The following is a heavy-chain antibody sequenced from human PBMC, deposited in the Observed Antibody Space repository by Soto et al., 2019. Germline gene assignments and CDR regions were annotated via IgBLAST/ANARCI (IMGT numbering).Heavy chain of an antibody. CDR1: RFTFSSYS. CDR2: FGVNVLCI. V-gene: IGHV3-23*01. Sequence: GSLRLSCAASRFTFSSYSMSCVRQAPGIGFGLFSAFGVNVLCIFYAVSVMGRFTISRDNPKSTLYMQMNSQRAEETSLFFCARGPSTRNDKFGYWGQGTLVTVSS. J-gene: IGHJ4*02. D-gene: IGHD3-22*01. CDR3: ARGPSTRNDKFGY.